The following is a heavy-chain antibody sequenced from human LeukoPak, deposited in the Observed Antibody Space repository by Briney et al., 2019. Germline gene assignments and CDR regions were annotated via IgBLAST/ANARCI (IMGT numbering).Heavy chain of an antibody. D-gene: IGHD3-3*01. V-gene: IGHV3-21*01. CDR3: ARDLGDFWSGYYLSSLYGMDV. CDR1: GFTFSSYS. J-gene: IGHJ6*02. CDR2: ISSSSSYI. Sequence: PGGSLRLSCAVSGFTFSSYSMNWVRQAPGKGLEWVSSISSSSSYIYYADSVKGRFTISRDNAKNSLYLQMNSLRAEDTAVYYCARDLGDFWSGYYLSSLYGMDVWGQGTTVTVSS.